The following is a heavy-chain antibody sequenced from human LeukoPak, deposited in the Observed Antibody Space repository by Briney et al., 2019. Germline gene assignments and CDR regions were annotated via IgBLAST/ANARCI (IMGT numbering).Heavy chain of an antibody. CDR1: GGSFSGYY. Sequence: SSETLSLTCAVYGGSFSGYYWSWIRQPPGKGLEWIGEINHSGSTNYNPSLKSRVTISVDTSKNQFSLELSSVTAADTAVYYCARARDGYNYGPTSYWGQGTLVTVSS. CDR3: ARARDGYNYGPTSY. CDR2: INHSGST. D-gene: IGHD5-24*01. J-gene: IGHJ4*02. V-gene: IGHV4-34*01.